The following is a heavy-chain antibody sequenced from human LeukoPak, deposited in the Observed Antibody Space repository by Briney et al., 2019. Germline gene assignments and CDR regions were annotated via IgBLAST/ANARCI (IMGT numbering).Heavy chain of an antibody. Sequence: SVKVSCKASGGTFSSYAISWVRQAPGQGLEWMGRIIPTLGITNYAQKFQGRVTITADKSTSTAYMELSSLRSDDTAVYYCARDPSGGYVPYFDYWGQGTLVTVSS. CDR2: IIPTLGIT. CDR1: GGTFSSYA. V-gene: IGHV1-69*04. CDR3: ARDPSGGYVPYFDY. D-gene: IGHD3-16*01. J-gene: IGHJ4*02.